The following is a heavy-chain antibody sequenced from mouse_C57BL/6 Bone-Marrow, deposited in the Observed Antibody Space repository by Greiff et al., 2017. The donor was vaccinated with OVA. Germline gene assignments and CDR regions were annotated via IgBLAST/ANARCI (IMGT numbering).Heavy chain of an antibody. CDR3: ARVRMIYYDSDWGFAY. CDR1: GYTFTSYW. CDR2: IYPGSGST. J-gene: IGHJ3*01. V-gene: IGHV1-55*01. D-gene: IGHD2-4*01. Sequence: QVQLKQPGAELVKPGASVKMSCKASGYTFTSYWINWVKQRPGQGLEWIGDIYPGSGSTNYNEKFKSKATLTVDTSSSTAYMQLSSLTSEDSAVYYCARVRMIYYDSDWGFAYWGQGTLVTVSA.